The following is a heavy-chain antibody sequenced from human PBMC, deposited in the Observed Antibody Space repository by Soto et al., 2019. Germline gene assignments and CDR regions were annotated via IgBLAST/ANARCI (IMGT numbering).Heavy chain of an antibody. CDR1: GGSVSSGSYY. V-gene: IGHV4-61*01. CDR3: AIVSPEPYDPHAFDF. J-gene: IGHJ3*01. Sequence: SETLSLTCTVSGGSVSSGSYYWSWIRQPPGKGLEWIRYIYYSGSTNYNPSLKSRVTISVDTSKNQFSLKLSSVTAADTAVYYCAIVSPEPYDPHAFDFWGQGTMVTL. CDR2: IYYSGST. D-gene: IGHD2-21*01.